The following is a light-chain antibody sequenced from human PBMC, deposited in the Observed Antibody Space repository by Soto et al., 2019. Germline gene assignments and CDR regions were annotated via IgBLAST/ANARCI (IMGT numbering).Light chain of an antibody. CDR1: QSVSSSY. V-gene: IGKV3-20*01. CDR2: GAS. Sequence: EIVLTQSPGTLSLSPGERATLSCRASQSVSSSYLAWYQQKPGQAPRLLIHGASTRATGIPARFSGSGSGTEFTLTISSLQSEDFAVYYCQQYGNSPPETFGQGTRLEI. J-gene: IGKJ5*01. CDR3: QQYGNSPPET.